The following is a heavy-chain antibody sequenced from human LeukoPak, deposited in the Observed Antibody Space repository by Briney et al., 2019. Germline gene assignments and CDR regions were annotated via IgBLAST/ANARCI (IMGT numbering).Heavy chain of an antibody. D-gene: IGHD2-21*01. CDR3: ARSSSVTIPGYYFDY. Sequence: ASVKVSCKASGYTFTSYGISWVRQAPGQGLEWMGWISAYNGNTDYAQKLQGRVTMTTDTSTSTAYMELRSLRSDDTAVYYCARSSSVTIPGYYFDYWGQGTLVTVPS. V-gene: IGHV1-18*01. J-gene: IGHJ4*02. CDR2: ISAYNGNT. CDR1: GYTFTSYG.